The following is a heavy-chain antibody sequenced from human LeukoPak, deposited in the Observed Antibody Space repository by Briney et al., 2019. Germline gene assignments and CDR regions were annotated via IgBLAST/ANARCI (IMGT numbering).Heavy chain of an antibody. Sequence: GESLKISCKGSGYSFTSYWIGWVRQMPGKGLEWMGIIYPGDSETTYSPSFQGQVTISADKSISTAYLQWSSLKASDTAIYYCARHRSGRRYDAFDIWGQGTMVTVSS. CDR3: ARHRSGRRYDAFDI. V-gene: IGHV5-51*01. J-gene: IGHJ3*02. CDR1: GYSFTSYW. CDR2: IYPGDSET. D-gene: IGHD3-3*01.